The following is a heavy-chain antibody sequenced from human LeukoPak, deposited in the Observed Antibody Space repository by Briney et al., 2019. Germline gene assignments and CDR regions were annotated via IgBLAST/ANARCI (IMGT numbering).Heavy chain of an antibody. Sequence: SETLSLTCAVYGGSFSGYYWSWIRQPPGKGLEWIGEINHSGSTNYNPSLKSRVTISVDTSKNQFSLKLSSVTAADTAAYYCARKRITIFGVVINGFDYWGQGTLVTVSS. D-gene: IGHD3-3*01. CDR3: ARKRITIFGVVINGFDY. V-gene: IGHV4-34*01. CDR2: INHSGST. CDR1: GGSFSGYY. J-gene: IGHJ4*02.